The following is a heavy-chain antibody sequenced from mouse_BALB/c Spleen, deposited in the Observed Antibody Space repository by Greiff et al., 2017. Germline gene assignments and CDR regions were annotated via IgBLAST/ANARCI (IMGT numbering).Heavy chain of an antibody. CDR3: ARNGVRRGGSFDY. D-gene: IGHD2-14*01. CDR1: GFSLTSYG. CDR2: IWSGGST. Sequence: VKLMESGPGLVQPSQSLSITCTVSGFSLTSYGVHWVRQSPGKGLEWLGVIWSGGSTDYNAAFISRLSISKDNSKSQVFFKMNSLQADDTAIYYCARNGVRRGGSFDYWGQGTTLTVSS. V-gene: IGHV2-4-1*01. J-gene: IGHJ2*01.